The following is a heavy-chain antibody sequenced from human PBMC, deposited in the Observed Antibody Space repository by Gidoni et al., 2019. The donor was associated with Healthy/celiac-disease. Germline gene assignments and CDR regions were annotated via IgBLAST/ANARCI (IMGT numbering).Heavy chain of an antibody. CDR3: ATDGPGGIAVAAH. CDR1: GYTLTELS. CDR2: FDPEDGET. J-gene: IGHJ4*02. Sequence: QVQLVQSGAEVTKPGASVTVSCTVSGYTLTELSMHWVRQAPGKGREWMGGFDPEDGETIYAQKFQGRVTMTEDTSTDTAYMELSSLRSEDTAVYYCATDGPGGIAVAAHWGQGTLVTVSS. V-gene: IGHV1-24*01. D-gene: IGHD6-19*01.